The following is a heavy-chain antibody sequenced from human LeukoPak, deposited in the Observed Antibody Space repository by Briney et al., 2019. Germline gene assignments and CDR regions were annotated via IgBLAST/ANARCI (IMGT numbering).Heavy chain of an antibody. CDR2: ISSSGSTI. V-gene: IGHV3-48*03. CDR1: GFTFRSYE. Sequence: GRSLRLSCAASGFTFRSYEMNWVRQAPGKGLEWVSYISSSGSTIFYADSVEGRFTISRDNAKNSLYLQMNSLRAEDTAVYYCARDLEYTTSSGDYWGQGTLVIVSS. CDR3: ARDLEYTTSSGDY. J-gene: IGHJ4*02. D-gene: IGHD6-6*01.